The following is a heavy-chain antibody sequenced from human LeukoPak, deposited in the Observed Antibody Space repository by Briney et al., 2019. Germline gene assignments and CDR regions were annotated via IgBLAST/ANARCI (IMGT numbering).Heavy chain of an antibody. V-gene: IGHV4-4*07. CDR3: ARDLLW. CDR2: IYPGGTT. D-gene: IGHD2-21*01. J-gene: IGHJ4*02. Sequence: SETLSLTCTVSGGSIRSYYWSWIRQPAGKGLEWIGHIYPGGTTSYNPSLKSRVTMSVDTSKNQFSLRLTSVIAADTAVYYCARDLLWWGQGTLVTVSS. CDR1: GGSIRSYY.